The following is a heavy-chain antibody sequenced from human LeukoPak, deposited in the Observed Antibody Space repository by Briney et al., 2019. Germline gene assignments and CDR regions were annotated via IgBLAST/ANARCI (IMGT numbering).Heavy chain of an antibody. Sequence: SETLSLTCTVSGGSISSYYWSWIRQPPGKGLEWIGYIYYSGSTNYNPSLKSRVTISVDTSKNQFSLKLSSVTAADTAVYYCARARRHYDSSGYVFDYWGQGTLVTVSS. CDR3: ARARRHYDSSGYVFDY. V-gene: IGHV4-59*01. D-gene: IGHD3-22*01. CDR1: GGSISSYY. CDR2: IYYSGST. J-gene: IGHJ4*02.